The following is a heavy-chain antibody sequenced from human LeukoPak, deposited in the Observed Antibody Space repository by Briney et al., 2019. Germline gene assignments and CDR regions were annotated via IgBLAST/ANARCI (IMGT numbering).Heavy chain of an antibody. D-gene: IGHD2/OR15-2a*01. J-gene: IGHJ4*02. CDR2: INSDGSWT. CDR1: GNYW. CDR3: VSFFETY. V-gene: IGHV3-74*01. Sequence: GGSLRLSCAASGNYWMHWVRQVPGKGLVWVSHINSDGSWTSYADSVKGRFTISKDNAKNTVYLQMNSLRAEDTAVYYCVSFFETYWGRGTLVTVPS.